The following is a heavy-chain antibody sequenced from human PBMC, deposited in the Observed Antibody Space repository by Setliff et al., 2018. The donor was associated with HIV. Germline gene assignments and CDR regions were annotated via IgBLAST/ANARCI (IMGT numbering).Heavy chain of an antibody. Sequence: SETLSLTCAVYGGSFSGYYWSWIRQPAGKGLEWIGHIYSIENTNYNPSLKSRVTISVDTSKNQFSLKLRSLTAADTAVYYCAREDKYGYSSSWYNYWGQGALVTVSS. D-gene: IGHD6-13*01. J-gene: IGHJ4*02. CDR2: IYSIENT. V-gene: IGHV4-59*10. CDR1: GGSFSGYY. CDR3: AREDKYGYSSSWYNY.